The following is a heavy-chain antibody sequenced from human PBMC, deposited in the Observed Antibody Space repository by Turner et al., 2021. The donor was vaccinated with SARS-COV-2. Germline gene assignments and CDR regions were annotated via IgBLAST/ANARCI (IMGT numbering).Heavy chain of an antibody. D-gene: IGHD3-16*01. CDR2: VSSSGRT. CDR3: ARRGDY. J-gene: IGHJ4*02. V-gene: IGHV4-39*01. Sequence: QLKLQESGPGLVAPWETLSLTCSVSGGSVTRSNSYWGWIRQSPEKGLEWIATVSSSGRTYDNPSLRGRVTISIDTSKNQFSLKVTSVTATDTAVYYCARRGDYWGQGMLVTVSS. CDR1: GGSVTRSNSY.